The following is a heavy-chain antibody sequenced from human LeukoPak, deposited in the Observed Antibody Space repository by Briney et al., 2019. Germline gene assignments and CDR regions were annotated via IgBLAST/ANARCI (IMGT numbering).Heavy chain of an antibody. V-gene: IGHV4-59*08. CDR3: ARHFAYSSSSYFDY. CDR1: GGSVSSYY. D-gene: IGHD6-6*01. J-gene: IGHJ4*02. CDR2: VYYTGSN. Sequence: SETLSLTCSVSGGSVSSYYWSWIRQPPGEGLEWIGYVYYTGSNNYNPSLKSRVTMFEDKSKNQFSLRLYFVTVADTAVYYCARHFAYSSSSYFDYWGQGSLVTVSS.